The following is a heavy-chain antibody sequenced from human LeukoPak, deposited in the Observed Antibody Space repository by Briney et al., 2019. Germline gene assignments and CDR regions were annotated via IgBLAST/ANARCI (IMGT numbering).Heavy chain of an antibody. CDR3: ARGLGVRGVIISWFDP. V-gene: IGHV1-8*02. D-gene: IGHD3-10*01. Sequence: ASVKVSCKASGYTFTSYGINWVRQATGQGLEWMGWMNPNSGNTGYAQKFQGRVTMTRNTSISTAYMELSSLRSEDTAVYYCARGLGVRGVIISWFDPWGQGTLVTVSS. J-gene: IGHJ5*02. CDR2: MNPNSGNT. CDR1: GYTFTSYG.